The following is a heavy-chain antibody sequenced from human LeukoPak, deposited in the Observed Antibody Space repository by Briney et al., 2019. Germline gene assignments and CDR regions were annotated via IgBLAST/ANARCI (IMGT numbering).Heavy chain of an antibody. CDR3: AKVPRPITMVRGVIKGGFDY. Sequence: PGGSLRLSCAASGFTFSSYAMSWVRQAPGKGLEWVSAISGSGGSTYYADSVKGRFTISRDNSKNTLYLQMNSLRAEDTAVYYCAKVPRPITMVRGVIKGGFDYWGQGTLVTVSS. CDR2: ISGSGGST. V-gene: IGHV3-23*01. D-gene: IGHD3-10*01. CDR1: GFTFSSYA. J-gene: IGHJ4*02.